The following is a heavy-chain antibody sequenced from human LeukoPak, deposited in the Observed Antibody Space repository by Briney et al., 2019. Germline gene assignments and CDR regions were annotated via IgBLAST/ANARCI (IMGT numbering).Heavy chain of an antibody. J-gene: IGHJ4*02. CDR1: GLIVSNNY. CDR2: VYSGGHT. Sequence: GGSLRLSCAASGLIVSNNYMSWFRQPPGKGLKWVSIVYSGGHTYYADSVKGRFTISRDKSKNTLYLQMSSLRAEDTAVYYCARGIRDCSRTTCYQPFDYWGQGALVTVSS. D-gene: IGHD2-2*01. V-gene: IGHV3-53*03. CDR3: ARGIRDCSRTTCYQPFDY.